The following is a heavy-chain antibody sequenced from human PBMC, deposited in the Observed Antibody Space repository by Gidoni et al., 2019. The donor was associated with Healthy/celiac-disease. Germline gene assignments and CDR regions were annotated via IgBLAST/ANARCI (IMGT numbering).Heavy chain of an antibody. CDR1: GFTVSSNY. CDR2: SYSGGST. D-gene: IGHD3-3*01. Sequence: EVQLLESVGGLVKPGGSLRLYCAASGFTVSSNYMSWVRQAPGKGLEWVSVSYSGGSTYYADSVKGRFTIARDNSKNTLDLQMNSLRAEDTAVYYCARDGASLLRYYGMDVWGQGTTVTVSS. CDR3: ARDGASLLRYYGMDV. J-gene: IGHJ6*02. V-gene: IGHV3-66*01.